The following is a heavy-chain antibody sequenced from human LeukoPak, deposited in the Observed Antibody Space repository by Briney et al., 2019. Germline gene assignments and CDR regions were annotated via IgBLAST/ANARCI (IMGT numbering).Heavy chain of an antibody. Sequence: GRSLRLSCVASGFRSDDYAMHWVRHAPGKSLGWGSSISRNSSNIDYADSVKCRFTISRDNAKNSLYVQMNSLRVEDTALYYCAKAYREDRWLPLDYWDQATLVTVSS. CDR1: GFRSDDYA. D-gene: IGHD5-24*01. J-gene: IGHJ4*02. V-gene: IGHV3-9*02. CDR3: AKAYREDRWLPLDY. CDR2: ISRNSSNI.